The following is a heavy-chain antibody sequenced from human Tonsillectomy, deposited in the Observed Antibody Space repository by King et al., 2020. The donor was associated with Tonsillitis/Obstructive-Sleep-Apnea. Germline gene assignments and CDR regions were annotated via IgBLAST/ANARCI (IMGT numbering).Heavy chain of an antibody. CDR1: SYNFTNYC. V-gene: IGHV1-18*01. D-gene: IGHD6-13*01. CDR2: ISAYNGNP. CDR3: ATDVSRFSSSANDAFDI. J-gene: IGHJ3*02. Sequence: QVQLVQSGAEVKKPGASVKVSCKASSYNFTNYCSSWVRQAPGQGLEWMGWISAYNGNPNYAQNLKDRVTMTTDPSTITAYMELGSLISDDTAVYYCATDVSRFSSSANDAFDIWGQGTVVTVSS.